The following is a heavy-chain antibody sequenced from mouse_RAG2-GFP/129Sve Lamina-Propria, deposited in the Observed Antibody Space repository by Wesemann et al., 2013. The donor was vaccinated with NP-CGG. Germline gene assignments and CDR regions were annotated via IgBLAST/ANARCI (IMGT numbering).Heavy chain of an antibody. J-gene: IGHJ2*01. CDR1: GYTFTSYW. D-gene: IGHD2-3*01. CDR2: IYPGSGST. Sequence: QVQLQQPGAELVRPGTSVKLSCKASGYTFTSYWITWVKQRPGQGLEWIGDIYPGSGSTNYNEKFKSKATLTVDTSSSTAYMQLSSLTSEDSAVYYCARGDGYYDYWGQGTTLTVSS. V-gene: IGHV1-55*01. CDR3: ARGDGYYDY.